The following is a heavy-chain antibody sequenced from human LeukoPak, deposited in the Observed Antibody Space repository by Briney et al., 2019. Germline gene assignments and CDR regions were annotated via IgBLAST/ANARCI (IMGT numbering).Heavy chain of an antibody. J-gene: IGHJ4*02. Sequence: SETLSLTCTVSGGSISSSNYYWGWIRQPPGKGLEWIGSIYYSGRTYYNPSLKSRVTISVDTSKNQFSLKLSSVTAADTAVYYCARLGAAAGEFDYWGQGTLVTVSS. D-gene: IGHD6-13*01. CDR2: IYYSGRT. V-gene: IGHV4-39*01. CDR3: ARLGAAAGEFDY. CDR1: GGSISSSNYY.